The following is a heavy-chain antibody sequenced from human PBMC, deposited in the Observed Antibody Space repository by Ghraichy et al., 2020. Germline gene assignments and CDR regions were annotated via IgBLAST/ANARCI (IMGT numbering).Heavy chain of an antibody. CDR1: GFTFSSYG. D-gene: IGHD3-3*01. CDR3: ARDTYDFWSGYQNFDY. V-gene: IGHV3-30*03. CDR2: ISYDGSNK. J-gene: IGHJ4*02. Sequence: GGSLRLSCAASGFTFSSYGMHWVRQAPGKGLEWVAVISYDGSNKYYADSVKGRFTISRDNSKNTLYLQMNSLRAEDTAVYYCARDTYDFWSGYQNFDYWGQGTLVTVSS.